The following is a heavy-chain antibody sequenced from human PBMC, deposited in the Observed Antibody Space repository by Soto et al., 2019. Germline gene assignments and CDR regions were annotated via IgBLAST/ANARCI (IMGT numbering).Heavy chain of an antibody. D-gene: IGHD3-10*01. CDR3: AKRVSGSGTSPTRIGS. CDR2: ISGGDTT. V-gene: IGHV3-23*01. Sequence: EVQLLESGGGLVQPGGSLRLSCAASGFTFTSYSMNWVRQAPGKGLEWVSAISGGDTTFYADSVKGRFTISRDESKNTRYLEMNSLRVADTAVYFCAKRVSGSGTSPTRIGSWGQGTLVTVSS. CDR1: GFTFTSYS. J-gene: IGHJ4*02.